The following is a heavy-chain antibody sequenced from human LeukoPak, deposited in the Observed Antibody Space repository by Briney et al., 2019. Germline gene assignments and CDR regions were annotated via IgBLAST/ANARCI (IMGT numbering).Heavy chain of an antibody. CDR1: GGTFSSYA. Sequence: GASVKVSCKASGGTFSSYAISWVRQAPGQGPEWMGRIIPILGIANYAQKFQGRVTITADKSTSTAYMELSSLRSEDTAVYYCARGSNVVVTFDYWGQGTLVTVSS. D-gene: IGHD2-21*02. CDR3: ARGSNVVVTFDY. CDR2: IIPILGIA. V-gene: IGHV1-69*04. J-gene: IGHJ4*02.